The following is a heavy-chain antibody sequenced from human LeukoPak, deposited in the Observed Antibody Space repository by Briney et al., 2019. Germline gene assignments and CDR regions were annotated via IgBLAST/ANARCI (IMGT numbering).Heavy chain of an antibody. CDR1: GGSISSYS. J-gene: IGHJ6*02. V-gene: IGHV4-59*01. CDR3: ARGTSGYYYGLDV. CDR2: IYNSGST. D-gene: IGHD3-10*01. Sequence: SETLSLTCTVSGGSISSYSWSWIRQPPGKGLEWIGYIYNSGSTNYNPSLKSRVTISVDTSKNHFSLKLSSVTAANTAVYYCARGTSGYYYGLDVWGQGTTVTVS.